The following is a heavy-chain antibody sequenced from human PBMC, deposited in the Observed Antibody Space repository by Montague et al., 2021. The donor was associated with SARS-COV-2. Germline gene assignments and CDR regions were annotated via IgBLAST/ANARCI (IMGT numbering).Heavy chain of an antibody. CDR1: GGSISSSSYY. V-gene: IGHV4-61*02. CDR3: ARVVGFDFDY. D-gene: IGHD2-21*01. Sequence: TLSLTCTVSGGSISSSSYYWSWIRQPAGKALEWIGRIYTSGSTNYNPSLKSRVTLSVDTSKNQFSLKLSSVTAADTAVYYCARVVGFDFDYWGQGTLVTVSS. J-gene: IGHJ4*02. CDR2: IYTSGST.